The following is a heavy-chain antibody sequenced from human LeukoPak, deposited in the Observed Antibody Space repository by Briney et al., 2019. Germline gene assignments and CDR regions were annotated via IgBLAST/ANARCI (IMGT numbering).Heavy chain of an antibody. V-gene: IGHV3-30*18. CDR2: ISYDVSNK. D-gene: IGHD3-10*01. Sequence: GGSLRLSCATSGFTLRSFGIHWVRQAPGKGLERVALISYDVSNKHYGDSVRGRFTISRDNSKNTLYLQMNSLRAEDTAVYYCAKEVHGLGSYYNAGMVVWGQGTTVTVSS. J-gene: IGHJ6*02. CDR1: GFTLRSFG. CDR3: AKEVHGLGSYYNAGMVV.